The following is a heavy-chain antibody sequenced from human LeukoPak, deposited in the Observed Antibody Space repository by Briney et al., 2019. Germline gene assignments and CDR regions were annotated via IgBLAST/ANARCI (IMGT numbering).Heavy chain of an antibody. Sequence: PSETLSLTCTVSGGSISNYYWSWIRQPPGKGLEWIGYIYYSGSTNYNPSLKSRVTISVDTSKNQFSLKLSSVTAADTAVYYCARQHYDYVWGSYRYGSYFDYWGQGTLVTVSS. J-gene: IGHJ4*02. V-gene: IGHV4-59*08. CDR1: GGSISNYY. CDR2: IYYSGST. D-gene: IGHD3-16*02. CDR3: ARQHYDYVWGSYRYGSYFDY.